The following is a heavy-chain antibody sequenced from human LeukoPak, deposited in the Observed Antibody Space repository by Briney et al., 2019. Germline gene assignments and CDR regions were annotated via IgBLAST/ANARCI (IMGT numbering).Heavy chain of an antibody. CDR1: GGSFSGYY. CDR3: ARGPPTDYYDSSGFYYVFDY. D-gene: IGHD3-22*01. CDR2: INHSGST. J-gene: IGHJ4*02. Sequence: SETLSLTCAVYGGSFSGYYWSWIRQPPGKGLEWIGEINHSGSTNYNPSLKSRVTISVDTYKNQFSLKLSSVTAADTAVYFCARGPPTDYYDSSGFYYVFDYWGQGTLVTVSS. V-gene: IGHV4-34*01.